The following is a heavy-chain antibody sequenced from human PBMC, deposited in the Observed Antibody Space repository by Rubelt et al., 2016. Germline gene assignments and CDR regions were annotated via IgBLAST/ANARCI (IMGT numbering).Heavy chain of an antibody. V-gene: IGHV3-33*08. CDR1: GFTFSSYG. CDR2: IWHDGSKK. Sequence: VQLVESGGGLLQPGGSLRLSCAASGFTFSSYGMQWVRQAPGKGLEWVAVIWHDGSKKYYADSVKGRFTISRDNSKSPVNLQMNSLRVEDTAGYYCARLTSENAFDIWGQGTMVTVSS. CDR3: ARLTSENAFDI. D-gene: IGHD3-10*01. J-gene: IGHJ3*02.